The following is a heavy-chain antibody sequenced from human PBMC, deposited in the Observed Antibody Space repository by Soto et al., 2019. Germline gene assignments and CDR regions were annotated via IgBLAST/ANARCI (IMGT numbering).Heavy chain of an antibody. V-gene: IGHV3-48*01. J-gene: IGHJ4*02. CDR3: ARDIVVVPIAANDH. CDR2: ITSSSSTI. D-gene: IGHD2-2*01. Sequence: EVQLVESGGGSVQPGGSLRLSCAASGFTFSRYSMKWVRQAPGKGLEWVSYITSSSSTIYYADSVKGRFTISRDNAKNSLYLQMNRLRAEDTAVYYCARDIVVVPIAANDHWGQGTLVTVSS. CDR1: GFTFSRYS.